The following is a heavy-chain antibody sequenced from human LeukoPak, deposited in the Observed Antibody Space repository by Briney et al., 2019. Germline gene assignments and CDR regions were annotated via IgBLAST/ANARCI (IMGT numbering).Heavy chain of an antibody. CDR2: IIPIFGTA. Sequence: SVKVPCKASGGTFSSYAISWVRQAPGQGLEWMGGIIPIFGTANYAQKFQGRVTITADESTSTAYMELSSLRSEDTAVYYCARDNFCVSGYYNYWGQGTLVTVSS. D-gene: IGHD2-15*01. J-gene: IGHJ4*02. CDR1: GGTFSSYA. V-gene: IGHV1-69*13. CDR3: ARDNFCVSGYYNY.